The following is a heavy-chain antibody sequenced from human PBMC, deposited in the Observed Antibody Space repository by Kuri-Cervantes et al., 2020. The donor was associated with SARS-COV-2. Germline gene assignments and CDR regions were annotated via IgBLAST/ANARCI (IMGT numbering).Heavy chain of an antibody. CDR2: ISWDGGST. J-gene: IGHJ3*02. CDR3: AREGAAPNDAFDI. Sequence: GGSLRLSCAASGFTFDDYAMHWVRQAPGKGLEWVSLISWDGGSTYYADSVKGRFTISRDNAKNSLYLQMNSLRAEDTAVYYCAREGAAPNDAFDIWGQGTMVTVSS. CDR1: GFTFDDYA. V-gene: IGHV3-43D*03. D-gene: IGHD3-16*01.